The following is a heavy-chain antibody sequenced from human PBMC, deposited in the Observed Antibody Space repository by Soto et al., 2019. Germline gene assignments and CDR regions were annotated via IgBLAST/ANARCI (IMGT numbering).Heavy chain of an antibody. Sequence: EVQMVESGGGLVQPGGSLRLSCAASGFNFSSYDMHWVRQVRGKGLEWVSIMGTGGGTYSPGSVKGRFTISRENANNSFYLQVNNRRAEHTAVYYCARAGRGSSWYRREGAYYYYGVDVWGKGTTVTVSS. J-gene: IGHJ6*04. CDR2: MGTGGGT. CDR3: ARAGRGSSWYRREGAYYYYGVDV. D-gene: IGHD6-13*01. CDR1: GFNFSSYD. V-gene: IGHV3-13*01.